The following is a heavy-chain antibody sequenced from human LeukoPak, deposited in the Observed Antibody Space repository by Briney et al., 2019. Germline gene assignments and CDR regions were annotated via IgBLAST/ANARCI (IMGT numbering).Heavy chain of an antibody. CDR2: IYYSGST. Sequence: SETLSLTCTVSGGSISSYYWSWIRQPPGKGLEWIRYIYYSGSTNYNPSLKSRVTISVDTSKNQFSLKLSSVTAADTAVYYCARRCSSTSCKGAFDIWGQGTMVTVSS. D-gene: IGHD2-2*01. CDR1: GGSISSYY. J-gene: IGHJ3*02. V-gene: IGHV4-59*01. CDR3: ARRCSSTSCKGAFDI.